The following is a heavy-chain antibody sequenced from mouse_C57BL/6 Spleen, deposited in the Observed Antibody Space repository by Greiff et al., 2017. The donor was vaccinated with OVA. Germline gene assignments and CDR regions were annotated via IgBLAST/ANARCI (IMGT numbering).Heavy chain of an antibody. Sequence: QVQLQQSGAELVRPGASVTLSCKASGYTFTDYEMHWVKQTPVHGLEWIGAIDPETGGTAYNQKFKGKAILTADKSSSTAYMELRSLTSEDSAVYYCTRDGLITTVLDYWGQGTTLTVSS. CDR1: GYTFTDYE. V-gene: IGHV1-15*01. D-gene: IGHD1-1*01. CDR2: IDPETGGT. J-gene: IGHJ2*01. CDR3: TRDGLITTVLDY.